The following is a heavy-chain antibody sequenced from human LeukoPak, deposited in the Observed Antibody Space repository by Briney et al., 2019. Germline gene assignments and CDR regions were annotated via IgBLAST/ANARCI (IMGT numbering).Heavy chain of an antibody. J-gene: IGHJ5*02. V-gene: IGHV4-34*01. Sequence: PSETLSLTCAVYGGSFSGYYWSWIRQPPGKGLEWIGEINHSGSTNYNPSLKSRVTISVDTSKNQFSLKLSSVTAADTAVYYCARVGCSSTSCYSIRLDPWGQGTLVPSPQ. CDR3: ARVGCSSTSCYSIRLDP. CDR2: INHSGST. CDR1: GGSFSGYY. D-gene: IGHD2-2*01.